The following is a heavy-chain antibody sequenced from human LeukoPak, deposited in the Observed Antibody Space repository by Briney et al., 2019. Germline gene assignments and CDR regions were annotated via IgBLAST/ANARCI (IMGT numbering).Heavy chain of an antibody. J-gene: IGHJ5*02. CDR3: ASQYYYDTSFDP. CDR1: GYSISSGYY. Sequence: SETLSLTCTVSGYSISSGYYWGWIRQPPGKGLEWIGSVDHSGGSYYNPSLKSRLTMSVDTSKNQFSLNLSSVTAADTAVYYCASQYYYDTSFDPWGQGTLVTVSS. D-gene: IGHD3-22*01. CDR2: VDHSGGS. V-gene: IGHV4-38-2*02.